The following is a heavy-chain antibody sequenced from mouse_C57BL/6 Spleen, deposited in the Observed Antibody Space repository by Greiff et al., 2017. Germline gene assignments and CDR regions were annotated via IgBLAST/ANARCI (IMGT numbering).Heavy chain of an antibody. CDR3: ARSNYGSSLLDY. D-gene: IGHD1-1*01. CDR1: GYTFTDYN. J-gene: IGHJ2*01. CDR2: INPNNGGT. Sequence: VQLQQSGPELVKPGASVKMSCKASGYTFTDYNMHWVKQSHGKSLEWIGYINPNNGGTSYNQKFKGKATLTVNKSSSTAYMELRSLTSEDSAVYYCARSNYGSSLLDYWGQGTTLTVSS. V-gene: IGHV1-22*01.